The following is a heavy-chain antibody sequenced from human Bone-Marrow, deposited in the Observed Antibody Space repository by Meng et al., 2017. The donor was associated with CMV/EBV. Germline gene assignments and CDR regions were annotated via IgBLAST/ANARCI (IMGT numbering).Heavy chain of an antibody. Sequence: GESLKISCAASGFTFSSYSMNWVRQAPGKGLEWVSSISSSSSYIYYADSVKGRFTTSRDNAKNSLYLQMNSLRAEDTAVYYCARDLTGSSGAFDIWGQGTMVTVSS. D-gene: IGHD1-20*01. V-gene: IGHV3-21*01. CDR2: ISSSSSYI. J-gene: IGHJ3*02. CDR1: GFTFSSYS. CDR3: ARDLTGSSGAFDI.